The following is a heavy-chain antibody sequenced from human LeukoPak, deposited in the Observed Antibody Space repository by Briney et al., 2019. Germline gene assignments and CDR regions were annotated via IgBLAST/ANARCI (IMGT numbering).Heavy chain of an antibody. CDR1: GYRFTDYW. J-gene: IGHJ6*02. D-gene: IGHD1-7*01. V-gene: IGHV5-51*01. CDR2: IYPGDSDT. CDR3: ARGAAGTIPDYYHFGMDV. Sequence: GESLKISCKGSGYRFTDYWIGWVRQMPGKGLEWMGIIYPGDSDTRYSPSFQGQVTISADKSINTAHLQWSSPKASDTAMYYCARGAAGTIPDYYHFGMDVWGQGTTVTVSS.